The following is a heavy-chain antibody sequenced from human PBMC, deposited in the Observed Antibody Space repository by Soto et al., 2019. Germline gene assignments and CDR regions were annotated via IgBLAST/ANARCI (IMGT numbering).Heavy chain of an antibody. V-gene: IGHV1-46*01. J-gene: IGHJ4*02. CDR1: GYTFTHYY. D-gene: IGHD6-13*01. CDR3: ARALAAGDH. CDR2: INPASAST. Sequence: QVQLVQSGAEVKKPGASVKVSCRTSGYTFTHYYIHWVRQAPGQGLEWLGIINPASASTNYAQEFQDTVTLTMDTSTTAGYIELRGLRAEHSSIFYCARALAAGDHWGQGTLVTVSS.